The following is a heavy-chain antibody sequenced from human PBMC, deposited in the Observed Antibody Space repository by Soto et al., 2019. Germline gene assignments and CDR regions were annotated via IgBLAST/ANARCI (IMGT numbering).Heavy chain of an antibody. CDR3: GSDGSGGIIDS. Sequence: QVQLVQSGAEVKKPGASVKVSCKTSGYTFTGYGINWVRQAPGHGLEWMGWISVFNGNTKYGQNIQDRVIMTTDTSTSTAYMELRSLQSDDTDVYFCGSDGSGGIIDSWGQGTMLIVSS. V-gene: IGHV1-18*01. J-gene: IGHJ3*01. D-gene: IGHD2-15*01. CDR1: GYTFTGYG. CDR2: ISVFNGNT.